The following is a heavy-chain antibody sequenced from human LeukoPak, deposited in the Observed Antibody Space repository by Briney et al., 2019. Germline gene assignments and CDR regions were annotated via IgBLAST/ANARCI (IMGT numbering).Heavy chain of an antibody. CDR2: ISSSGSTI. J-gene: IGHJ4*02. Sequence: GGSLRLSCAASGFTFSDYYMSWIRQAPGKGLEWVSYISSSGSTIYYADSVKGRFTISRDNAKNSLHLQMNSLRAEDTAVYYCARVADSSAFDYWGQGTLVTVSS. D-gene: IGHD3-22*01. CDR3: ARVADSSAFDY. V-gene: IGHV3-11*04. CDR1: GFTFSDYY.